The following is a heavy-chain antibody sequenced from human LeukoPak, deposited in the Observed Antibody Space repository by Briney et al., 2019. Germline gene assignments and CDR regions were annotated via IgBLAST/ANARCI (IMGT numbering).Heavy chain of an antibody. CDR3: TSPAGPVTVY. J-gene: IGHJ4*02. V-gene: IGHV3-48*02. D-gene: IGHD4-11*01. CDR2: ISSSSSSI. Sequence: GGSLRLSCVVSGFTFSNYGMNWVRQAPGKGLEWISHISSSSSSIYYADSVKGRFTISRDNAKNSLYLQMNSLRDDDTAVYYCTSPAGPVTVYWGKGPLVTVSS. CDR1: GFTFSNYG.